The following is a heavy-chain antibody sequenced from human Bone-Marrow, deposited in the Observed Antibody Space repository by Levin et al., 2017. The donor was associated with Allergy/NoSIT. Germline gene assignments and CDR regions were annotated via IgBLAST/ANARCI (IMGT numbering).Heavy chain of an antibody. J-gene: IGHJ5*02. CDR3: ARGGSSSGWEVYP. Sequence: GESLKISCAASGFTFSSYGMHWVRQAPGKGLEWVAVIWYDGSNKYYADSVKGRFTISRDNSKNTLYLQMNSLRAEDTAVYYCARGGSSSGWEVYPWGQGTLVTVSS. D-gene: IGHD6-19*01. CDR2: IWYDGSNK. CDR1: GFTFSSYG. V-gene: IGHV3-33*01.